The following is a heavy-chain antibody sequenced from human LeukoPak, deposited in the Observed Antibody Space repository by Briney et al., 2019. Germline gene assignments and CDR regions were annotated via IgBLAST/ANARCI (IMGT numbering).Heavy chain of an antibody. V-gene: IGHV4-34*01. D-gene: IGHD1-26*01. Sequence: SETLSLTCAVYGGSFSGYYWSWIRQSPGKGLEWIGEINHSGSTNYNPSLKSRVTISVDTSKNQFSLRLTSVTAAGTAVYYCARLVGASSGNYFDSWGQGTLVTVSS. CDR3: ARLVGASSGNYFDS. CDR1: GGSFSGYY. J-gene: IGHJ4*02. CDR2: INHSGST.